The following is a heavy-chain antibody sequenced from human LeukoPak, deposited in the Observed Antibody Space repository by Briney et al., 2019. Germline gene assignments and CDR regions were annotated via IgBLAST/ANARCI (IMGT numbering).Heavy chain of an antibody. CDR1: GFTFSSHD. CDR3: AREKQLSTNFDY. Sequence: GGSLRLSCAASGFTFSSHDMHWVRQTTGRGLEWVPVIGTNADTYYPGSVKGRFTISRENAKNSLYLQMTSLRAEDTAVYYCAREKQLSTNFDYWGQGTLVTVSS. CDR2: IGTNADT. J-gene: IGHJ4*02. D-gene: IGHD6-13*01. V-gene: IGHV3-13*04.